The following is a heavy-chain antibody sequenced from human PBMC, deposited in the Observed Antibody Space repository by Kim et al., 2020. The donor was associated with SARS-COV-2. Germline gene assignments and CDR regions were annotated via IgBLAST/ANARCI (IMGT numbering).Heavy chain of an antibody. CDR1: GFTFSTYA. CDR2: IGGGVSST. D-gene: IGHD3-10*01. CDR3: AKRNGPGSIAMFRGVGGWACGMDV. J-gene: IGHJ6*02. V-gene: IGHV3-23*01. Sequence: GGSLRLSCAASGFTFSTYAMSWVRQAPGKGLEWVSAIGGGVSSTSYADSVKGRFTISRDNSKNTLFLQMNSLRAEDTAVYYCAKRNGPGSIAMFRGVGGWACGMDVWGQGTTVTVSS.